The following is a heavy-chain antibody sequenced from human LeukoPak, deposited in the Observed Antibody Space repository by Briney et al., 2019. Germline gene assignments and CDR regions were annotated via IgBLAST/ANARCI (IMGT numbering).Heavy chain of an antibody. V-gene: IGHV3-23*01. D-gene: IGHD3-3*01. J-gene: IGHJ4*02. CDR2: ISGSGGST. CDR3: AKDAIYYDFWSGYYAIDY. Sequence: GGSLRLSCAASGFTFSGYAMSWVRQAPGKGLEWVSAISGSGGSTYYADSVKGRFTISRDNSKNTLYLQMNSLRAEDTAVYYCAKDAIYYDFWSGYYAIDYWGQGTLVTVSS. CDR1: GFTFSGYA.